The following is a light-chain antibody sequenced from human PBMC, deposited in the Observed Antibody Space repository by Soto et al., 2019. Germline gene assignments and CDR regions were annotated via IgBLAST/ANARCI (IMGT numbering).Light chain of an antibody. V-gene: IGKV3-15*01. CDR1: QGIGDT. Sequence: EILLTQSPGTLTLSPGERATLSCRASQGIGDTLAWYQQKPGQTPRLLIYDTSIRATGVPARISGSGSGTEFTLTISSLQSEDFAVYYCQQYNSWPLTFGGGTKVDIK. CDR2: DTS. CDR3: QQYNSWPLT. J-gene: IGKJ4*01.